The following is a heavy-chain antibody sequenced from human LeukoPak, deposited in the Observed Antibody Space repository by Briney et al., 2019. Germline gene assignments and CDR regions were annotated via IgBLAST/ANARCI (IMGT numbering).Heavy chain of an antibody. D-gene: IGHD2-2*01. CDR1: GFTFSSYG. CDR3: AKEMYQLPREFDY. Sequence: HSGGSLRLSCAASGFTFSSYGMHWVRQAPGKRLEWVAVISYDGSNKYYADSVKGRFTISRDNSKNTLYLQMNSLRAEDTAVCYCAKEMYQLPREFDYWGQGTLVTVSS. V-gene: IGHV3-30*18. J-gene: IGHJ4*02. CDR2: ISYDGSNK.